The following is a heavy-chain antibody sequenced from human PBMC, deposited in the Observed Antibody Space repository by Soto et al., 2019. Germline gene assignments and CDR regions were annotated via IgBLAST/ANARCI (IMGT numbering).Heavy chain of an antibody. Sequence: GGSLRLSCAASGFTFSSYAMSWVRQAPGKGLEWVSAISGSGGSTYYADSVKGRFTVSRGTSKNTLFLQMNSLSAEDTAVYYCAKGFIVVVTAIRPDDNFDVWGQGTMVTVSS. D-gene: IGHD2-21*02. J-gene: IGHJ3*01. CDR2: ISGSGGST. CDR1: GFTFSSYA. CDR3: AKGFIVVVTAIRPDDNFDV. V-gene: IGHV3-23*01.